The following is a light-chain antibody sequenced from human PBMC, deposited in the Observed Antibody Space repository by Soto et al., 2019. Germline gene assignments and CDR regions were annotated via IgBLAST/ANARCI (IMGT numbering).Light chain of an antibody. CDR2: GAH. CDR3: QQYGSSVT. V-gene: IGKV3-20*01. Sequence: EIVLTQSPGTLSLSPGERATLSCRASQSIRSHYLAWYQQKPGQAPRLLISGAHNRAPGIPDRFSGSESGTDFTLRISRLEPEDFEVYYCQQYGSSVTCGQGTKVEI. CDR1: QSIRSHY. J-gene: IGKJ1*01.